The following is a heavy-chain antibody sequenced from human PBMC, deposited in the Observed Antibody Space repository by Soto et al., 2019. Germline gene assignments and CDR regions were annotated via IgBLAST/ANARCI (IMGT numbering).Heavy chain of an antibody. CDR3: AQPIGFALAGPRRFDL. J-gene: IGHJ2*01. CDR1: GGTFSNYA. D-gene: IGHD6-19*01. Sequence: QVQLVQSGAEVKKPGSSVKVSCKASGGTFSNYAISWVRQAPGQGLEWMGGITPFFGTANYAQKFKGRVTITADEAMTTAHIALGRQRSHDPNVSYCAQPIGFALAGPRRFDLWGRGTLVTVSS. CDR2: ITPFFGTA. V-gene: IGHV1-69*12.